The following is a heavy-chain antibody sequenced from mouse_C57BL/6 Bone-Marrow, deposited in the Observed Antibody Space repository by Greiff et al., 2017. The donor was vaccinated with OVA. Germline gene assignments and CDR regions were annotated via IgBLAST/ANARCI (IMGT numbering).Heavy chain of an antibody. D-gene: IGHD3-3*01. CDR1: GYTFTGYW. CDR2: ILPGGGST. J-gene: IGHJ1*03. V-gene: IGHV1-9*01. CDR3: ARKGEELGYFDV. Sequence: QVQLQQSGAELMKPGASVKLSCKATGYTFTGYWIEWVKQRPGHGLEWIGEILPGGGSTNYNEKFKGKATFTADTSSNTAYMQLSSLTTEDSAIYYCARKGEELGYFDVWGTGTTVTVSS.